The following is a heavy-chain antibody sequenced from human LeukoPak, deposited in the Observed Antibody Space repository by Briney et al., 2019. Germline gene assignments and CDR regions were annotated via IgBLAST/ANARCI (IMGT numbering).Heavy chain of an antibody. CDR3: ALGYDSSGQLDY. V-gene: IGHV1-69*13. J-gene: IGHJ4*02. Sequence: ASVKVSCKASGGTFSRYPISWVRQAPGQGLEWMGGIIPIFGTANYAQKFQGRVTITADESTSTAYMELSSLRSEDTAVYYCALGYDSSGQLDYWGQGTLVTVSS. CDR1: GGTFSRYP. CDR2: IIPIFGTA. D-gene: IGHD3-22*01.